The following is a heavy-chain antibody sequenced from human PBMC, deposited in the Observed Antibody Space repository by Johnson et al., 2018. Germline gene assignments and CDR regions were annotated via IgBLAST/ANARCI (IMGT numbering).Heavy chain of an antibody. J-gene: IGHJ6*03. Sequence: QVQLVQAGGGVVQPGRSLRLSCAASGFRFSDYGIHWVRQSPGKGLEWVAVISFDGRNKYYTDSVQGRFTISRPDSKNTLFLHMNSLRAEDTAVYYCAKEGSSSSFYNYYYMDVWGKGTTVTVSS. CDR3: AKEGSSSSFYNYYYMDV. D-gene: IGHD6-6*01. CDR2: ISFDGRNK. V-gene: IGHV3-30*18. CDR1: GFRFSDYG.